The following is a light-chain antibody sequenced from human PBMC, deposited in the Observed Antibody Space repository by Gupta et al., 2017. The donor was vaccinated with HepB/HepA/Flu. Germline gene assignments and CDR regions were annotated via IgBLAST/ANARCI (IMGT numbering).Light chain of an antibody. CDR1: QTISTW. V-gene: IGKV1-5*03. CDR3: QQYDIDWT. Sequence: DTQMTQSPSTLSASVGDRVTITSRASQTISTWLAWYQQRPGIAPKLLIYKASSLESGVPSRFSGSGSGTEFTLTNSSLQPDDFATYYCQQYDIDWTFGQGTKVEVK. J-gene: IGKJ1*01. CDR2: KAS.